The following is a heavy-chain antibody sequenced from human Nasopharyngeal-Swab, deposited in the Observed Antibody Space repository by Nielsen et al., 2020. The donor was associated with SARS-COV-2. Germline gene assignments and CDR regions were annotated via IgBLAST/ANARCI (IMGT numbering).Heavy chain of an antibody. V-gene: IGHV4-59*01. CDR2: VYYTGST. D-gene: IGHD6-19*01. CDR3: ARAPHYTSGWYQFDT. CDR1: GGSISSFY. Sequence: SETLSLTCTVPGGSISSFYWTWMRQPPGKGLEWIGYVYYTGSTRYNPSLKSRLTISVDTSKNQFSLKLTYMTAADTAVYFCARAPHYTSGWYQFDTWGQGTLVSVSS. J-gene: IGHJ5*02.